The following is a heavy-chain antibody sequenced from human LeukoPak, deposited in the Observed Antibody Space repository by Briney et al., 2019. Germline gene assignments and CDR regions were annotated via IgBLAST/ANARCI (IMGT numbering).Heavy chain of an antibody. J-gene: IGHJ4*02. Sequence: PGGSLRLSCAASGFTFSTYSMNWVRQAPGKGLEWVSSISSGYSYLYYADSVKGRFTISRDNAKSSLYLEMNSLRAEDTAVYYCARVPGDYWGQGTLSPSPQ. V-gene: IGHV3-21*01. D-gene: IGHD1-14*01. CDR2: ISSGYSYL. CDR3: ARVPGDY. CDR1: GFTFSTYS.